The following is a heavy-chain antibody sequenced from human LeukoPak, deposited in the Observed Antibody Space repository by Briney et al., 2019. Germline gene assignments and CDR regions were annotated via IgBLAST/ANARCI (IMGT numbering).Heavy chain of an antibody. CDR2: IYYSGST. CDR1: GDSITSSSYH. D-gene: IGHD2-15*01. J-gene: IGHJ4*02. Sequence: PPETLSLTSTDSGDSITSSSYHWAWIRQAPGKGLECVASIYYSGSTYYNPSLKSRVTISIDTSKNQFSLNLSSVTAADTAVYYCATHRGYVTFDHWGQGTLVTVSS. V-gene: IGHV4-39*01. CDR3: ATHRGYVTFDH.